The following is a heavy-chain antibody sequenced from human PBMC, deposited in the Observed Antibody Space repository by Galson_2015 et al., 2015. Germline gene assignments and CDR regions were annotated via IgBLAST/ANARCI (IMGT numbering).Heavy chain of an antibody. V-gene: IGHV3-30-3*01. CDR2: ISHDGYNK. J-gene: IGHJ4*02. CDR3: SRAFFFDILTGTY. Sequence: SLRLSCAVSGFTFSNYAVHWVRQAPGKGLEWVALISHDGYNKYYADSVKGRFTISRDNSKNTLYLQMTSLRIEDTALYYCSRAFFFDILTGTYWGQATLVTVSS. D-gene: IGHD3-9*01. CDR1: GFTFSNYA.